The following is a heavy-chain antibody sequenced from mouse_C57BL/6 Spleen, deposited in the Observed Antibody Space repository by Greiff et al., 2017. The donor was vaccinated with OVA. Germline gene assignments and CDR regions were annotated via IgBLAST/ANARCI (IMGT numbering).Heavy chain of an antibody. V-gene: IGHV1-42*01. CDR1: GYSFTGYY. CDR3: ARIDGYDPSYAMDY. D-gene: IGHD2-2*01. J-gene: IGHJ4*01. Sequence: EVQLQQSGPELVKPGASVKISCKASGYSFTGYYMNWVKQSPEKSLEWIGEINPSTGGTTYNQKFKAKATLTVDKSSSTAYMQLKSLTSEDSAVYYCARIDGYDPSYAMDYWGQGTSVTVSS. CDR2: INPSTGGT.